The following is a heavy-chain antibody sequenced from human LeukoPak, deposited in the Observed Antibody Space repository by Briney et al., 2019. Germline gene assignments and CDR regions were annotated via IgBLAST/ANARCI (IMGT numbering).Heavy chain of an antibody. Sequence: PGASVNVSCTASGYTLTSYGNNWVRQARGQGLEWMGRISAYNGNTNYAQKLQGRVTMTTDTSTSTAYIELRSLRSDDSAVYYCARDLIGYCSSTSCPEGKWGQGTLVTVSS. V-gene: IGHV1-18*01. CDR1: GYTLTSYG. J-gene: IGHJ4*02. D-gene: IGHD2-2*01. CDR3: ARDLIGYCSSTSCPEGK. CDR2: ISAYNGNT.